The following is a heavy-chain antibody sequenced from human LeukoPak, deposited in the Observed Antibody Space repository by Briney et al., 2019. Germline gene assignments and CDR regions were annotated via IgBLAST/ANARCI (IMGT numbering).Heavy chain of an antibody. CDR2: ISSSGTTI. CDR1: GFTFSSYE. J-gene: IGHJ4*02. CDR3: ARGRRQQQPPHPDY. V-gene: IGHV3-48*03. Sequence: GGSLRLSCAASGFTFSSYEMNWVRQAPGKGLEWVSYISSSGTTIYYADSVKGRFTISRDNAKNSLHLQMNSMRAEDTAVYPGARGRRQQQPPHPDYWGQGTLVTVSS. D-gene: IGHD6-13*01.